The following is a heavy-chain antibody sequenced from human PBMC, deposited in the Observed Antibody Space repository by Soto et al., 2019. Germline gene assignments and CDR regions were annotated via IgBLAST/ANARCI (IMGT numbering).Heavy chain of an antibody. J-gene: IGHJ6*02. V-gene: IGHV3-74*01. Sequence: EVQLEEYGGGAVQLGESLRVTCVASGFTFRNQWMHWVRQVPGKGLVWVSRINGDGTRASYADFVKGRFTTSRDNARNLLFLQLNSLTVEDAGVYHCARGGAAGRGDAIDIWGPGTTVAVSS. CDR2: INGDGTRA. D-gene: IGHD3-10*01. CDR3: ARGGAAGRGDAIDI. CDR1: GFTFRNQW.